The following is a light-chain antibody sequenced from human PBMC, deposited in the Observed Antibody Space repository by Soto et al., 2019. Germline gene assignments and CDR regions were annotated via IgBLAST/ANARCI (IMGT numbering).Light chain of an antibody. J-gene: IGLJ2*01. CDR2: EVN. CDR1: STDVGAYNY. CDR3: SADTTSTTLV. V-gene: IGLV2-14*01. Sequence: QSALTQPASVSGSPGQSITISCTGTSTDVGAYNYVSWYQHHPGKAPKLIIFEVNNRPSGVSNRFSGSKSGNTASLTISGLQPEDEADYSCSADTTSTTLVFGGWTKVTVL.